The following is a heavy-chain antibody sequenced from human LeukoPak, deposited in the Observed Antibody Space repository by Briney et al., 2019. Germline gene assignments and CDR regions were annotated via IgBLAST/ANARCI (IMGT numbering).Heavy chain of an antibody. CDR1: GGSISSSSYY. Sequence: SETLSLTCTVSGGSISSSSYYWGWIRQPPGKGLEWIGSIYYSGSAYYNPSLKSRVTISVDTSKNQFSLKLSSVTAADTAVYYCARHQCSTSQAALDYWGQGTLVTVSS. D-gene: IGHD2-2*01. CDR3: ARHQCSTSQAALDY. J-gene: IGHJ4*02. CDR2: IYYSGSA. V-gene: IGHV4-39*01.